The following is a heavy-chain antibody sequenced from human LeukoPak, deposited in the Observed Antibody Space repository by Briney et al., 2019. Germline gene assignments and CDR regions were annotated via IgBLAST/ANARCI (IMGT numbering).Heavy chain of an antibody. V-gene: IGHV3-23*01. CDR3: AREFRGVTRYFDY. CDR2: ITATSSST. Sequence: GGSLRLSCAASGFTFSSYGMSWVRQAPGKGLEWVSAITATSSSTHDADSVQGRFTISRDNSKKTLYLQMNSLRAEDTAVYYCAREFRGVTRYFDYWGQGTLVTVSS. CDR1: GFTFSSYG. J-gene: IGHJ4*02. D-gene: IGHD3-10*01.